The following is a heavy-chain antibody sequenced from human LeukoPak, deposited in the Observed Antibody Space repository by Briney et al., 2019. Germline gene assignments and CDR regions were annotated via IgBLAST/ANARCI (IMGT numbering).Heavy chain of an antibody. V-gene: IGHV3-23*01. CDR2: ISGSGGNT. CDR3: AKLIIRSWYFDY. Sequence: PGGSLRLSCAASGFTFSSDAMSWVRQAPGKGLEWVSDISGSGGNTYSADSVKGRFTISRDNSKNTLYLQMNSLRAEDTAVYFCAKLIIRSWYFDYWGQGILVTVSS. J-gene: IGHJ4*02. D-gene: IGHD2-15*01. CDR1: GFTFSSDA.